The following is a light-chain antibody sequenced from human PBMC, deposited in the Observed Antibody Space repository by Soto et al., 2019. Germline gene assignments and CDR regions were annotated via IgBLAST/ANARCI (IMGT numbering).Light chain of an antibody. V-gene: IGLV2-11*01. Sequence: QSALTQPRSVSGSPGQSLTISCTGTSSDVGGYNYVSWYQQYPGQVPKLMIYDVTKRPSGVPDRFSGSKSGNTASLTIYGLQAEDEADYYCCSHAGTYTYVFGTVSKLTVL. CDR2: DVT. J-gene: IGLJ1*01. CDR1: SSDVGGYNY. CDR3: CSHAGTYTYV.